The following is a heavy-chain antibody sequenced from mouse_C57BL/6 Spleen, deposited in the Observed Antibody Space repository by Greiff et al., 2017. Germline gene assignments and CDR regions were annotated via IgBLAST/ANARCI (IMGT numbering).Heavy chain of an antibody. CDR1: GYTFTDYY. Sequence: EVQLQQSGPALVKPGASVKMSCKASGYTFTDYYMHWVKQSHGTSLEWIGYIYPNTGGHGYNQMFKGKSTLTVDKSSSTAYMELRSLTSEDSAFYYCARGGVYYPYYFDYWGQGTTLTVSS. D-gene: IGHD1-1*01. CDR3: ARGGVYYPYYFDY. CDR2: IYPNTGGH. J-gene: IGHJ2*01. V-gene: IGHV1-34*01.